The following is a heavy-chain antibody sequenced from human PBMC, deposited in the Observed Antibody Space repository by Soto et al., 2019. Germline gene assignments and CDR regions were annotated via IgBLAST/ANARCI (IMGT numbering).Heavy chain of an antibody. CDR2: INHSGST. J-gene: IGHJ4*02. D-gene: IGHD6-13*01. CDR3: ARGYIAAAGLPFDY. Sequence: SETLSLTCAVYGGSFSGYYWSWIRQPPGKGLEWIGEINHSGSTNYNPSLKSRVTISVDTSKNQFSLKLSSVTAADTAVYYCARGYIAAAGLPFDYWGQGTLVTVSS. CDR1: GGSFSGYY. V-gene: IGHV4-34*01.